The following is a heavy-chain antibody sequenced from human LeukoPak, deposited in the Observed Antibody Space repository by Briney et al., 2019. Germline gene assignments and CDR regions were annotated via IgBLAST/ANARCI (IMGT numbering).Heavy chain of an antibody. CDR3: ARGETDMASYDY. J-gene: IGHJ4*02. V-gene: IGHV1-69*13. Sequence: SVKVSCKASGGTFSSYAISWVRQAPGQGLEWMGGIIPIFGTANYAQKFLGRVTITADESTNTAYMELSSLISEDTAVYYCARGETDMASYDYWGQGTLVTVSS. CDR1: GGTFSSYA. D-gene: IGHD5-18*01. CDR2: IIPIFGTA.